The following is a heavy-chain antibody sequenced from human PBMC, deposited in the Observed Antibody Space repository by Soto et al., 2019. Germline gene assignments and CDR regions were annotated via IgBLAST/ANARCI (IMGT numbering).Heavy chain of an antibody. V-gene: IGHV3-33*01. CDR1: GFSISSCG. CDR3: ARSCSSGWYDAFDI. J-gene: IGHJ3*02. D-gene: IGHD6-19*01. Sequence: PVGFLRLACGACGFSISSCGRHCVRQAPGKGLEWVAVIWYDGSNKYYADSVKGRFTISRDNSKNTLYLQMNSLRAEDTAVYYCARSCSSGWYDAFDIWGQGTMVTVSS. CDR2: IWYDGSNK.